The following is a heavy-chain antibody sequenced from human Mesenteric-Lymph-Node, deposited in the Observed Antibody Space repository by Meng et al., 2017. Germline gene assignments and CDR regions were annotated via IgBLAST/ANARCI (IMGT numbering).Heavy chain of an antibody. J-gene: IGHJ6*02. CDR1: GFTFNTYA. V-gene: IGHV3-30*04. D-gene: IGHD6-13*01. Sequence: GESLKISCEASGFTFNTYAMHLVRQAPGKGLEWVAIISYDESTKYYTDSVMGRFTISRDNAKNSLYLQMNSLRAEDTAVYYCARERIAAAAYYYYGMDVWGQGTTVTVSS. CDR3: ARERIAAAAYYYYGMDV. CDR2: ISYDESTK.